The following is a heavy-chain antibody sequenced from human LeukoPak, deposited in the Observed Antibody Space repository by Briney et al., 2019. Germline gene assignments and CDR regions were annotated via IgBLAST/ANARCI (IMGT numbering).Heavy chain of an antibody. J-gene: IGHJ4*02. D-gene: IGHD1-26*01. Sequence: SETLSLTCTVSGGSISSGNFYWSWIRQPAGKGLEWIGRIYTSGSTSYNPSLESRVTISVDTSKNQFSLKLTSVTAPDTAVYYCARHISGNYGGYFDYWGQGTLVAVSS. CDR2: IYTSGST. V-gene: IGHV4-61*02. CDR1: GGSISSGNFY. CDR3: ARHISGNYGGYFDY.